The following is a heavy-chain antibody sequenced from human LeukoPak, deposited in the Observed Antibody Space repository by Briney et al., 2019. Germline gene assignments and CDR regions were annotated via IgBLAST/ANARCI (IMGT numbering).Heavy chain of an antibody. CDR3: ATDFYDST. CDR2: IRSNSDGGTI. J-gene: IGHJ5*02. CDR1: GFTFSNAW. Sequence: GGSLRLSCATSGFTFSNAWMNWVRQAPGKGLEWVGRIRSNSDGGTIDYAAPVKGRFTLSRDDSKTTLYLQMNGLQTEDTAVYYCATDFYDSTWGQGTLVTVSS. V-gene: IGHV3-15*07. D-gene: IGHD3-22*01.